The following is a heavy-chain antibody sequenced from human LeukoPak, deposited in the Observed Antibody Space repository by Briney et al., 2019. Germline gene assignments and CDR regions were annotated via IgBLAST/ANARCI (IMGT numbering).Heavy chain of an antibody. CDR1: GFMFSSNW. CDR2: IKEDGTEA. Sequence: GGSLRLSCAASGFMFSSNWMSWVRLAPGKGLEWVANIKEDGTEAYYVDSVKGRFTISRDNAKNSLYLQMNSLRVEDTAVYYCAKEGRSLQTYWGQGTLVTVSS. CDR3: AKEGRSLQTY. D-gene: IGHD5-24*01. J-gene: IGHJ4*02. V-gene: IGHV3-7*03.